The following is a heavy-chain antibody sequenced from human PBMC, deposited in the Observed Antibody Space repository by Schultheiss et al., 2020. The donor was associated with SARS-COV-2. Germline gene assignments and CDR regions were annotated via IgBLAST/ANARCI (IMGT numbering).Heavy chain of an antibody. V-gene: IGHV3-30*12. CDR2: ISYDGSNK. J-gene: IGHJ4*02. CDR3: ARDRDRMVRGDPGDY. Sequence: GESLKISCAASGFTFSSYGMHWVRQAPGKGLEWVAVISYDGSNKYYADSVKGRFTISRDNSKNSLYLQMNSLRDEDTAVYYCARDRDRMVRGDPGDYWGQGTLVTVSS. D-gene: IGHD3-10*01. CDR1: GFTFSSYG.